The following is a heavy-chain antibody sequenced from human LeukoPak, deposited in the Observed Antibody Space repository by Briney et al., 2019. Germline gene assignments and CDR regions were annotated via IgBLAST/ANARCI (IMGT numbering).Heavy chain of an antibody. CDR2: INHRGSS. D-gene: IGHD2-15*01. CDR3: ARGSSFDGYCSAGACDAGYYDS. V-gene: IGHV4-34*01. CDR1: GESFSAYS. J-gene: IGHJ4*02. Sequence: SETLSLTCAVYGESFSAYSWNWIRQAPGKPLEYIGEINHRGSSHYNPSLKTRVTLSVDTSKNQFSLKLTSVTAADTAVYFCARGSSFDGYCSAGACDAGYYDSWGQGTPVTVSS.